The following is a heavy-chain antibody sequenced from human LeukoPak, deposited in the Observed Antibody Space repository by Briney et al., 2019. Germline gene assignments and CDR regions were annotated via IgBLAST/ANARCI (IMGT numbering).Heavy chain of an antibody. V-gene: IGHV3-7*04. CDR3: ARVRGGYYFDF. Sequence: GGSLRLSCAASGFTFCSYWMNWVRQAPGKGLEWVANINQAGTEKYYVDSVKGRFTISRDNAKNSLFLQMNSLRAEDTAVYFCARVRGGYYFDFWGQGTLVTVSS. J-gene: IGHJ4*02. CDR1: GFTFCSYW. D-gene: IGHD5-24*01. CDR2: INQAGTEK.